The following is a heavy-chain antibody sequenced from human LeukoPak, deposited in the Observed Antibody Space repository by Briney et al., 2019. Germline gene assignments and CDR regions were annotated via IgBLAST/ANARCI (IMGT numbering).Heavy chain of an antibody. CDR3: ARDGGLLFYDAFDI. CDR2: INPNSGGT. V-gene: IGHV1-2*02. J-gene: IGHJ3*02. CDR1: GYSFTGYY. D-gene: IGHD1-26*01. Sequence: ASVKVSCKASGYSFTGYYMHWVRQAPGQGLEWMGWINPNSGGTKYAQKFQGRVTMTRDTSISTAYMELSRLTSDDTAVYYCARDGGLLFYDAFDIWGQGTMVTVSS.